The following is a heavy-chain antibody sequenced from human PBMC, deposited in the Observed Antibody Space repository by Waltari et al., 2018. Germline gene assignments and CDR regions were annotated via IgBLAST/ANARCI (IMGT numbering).Heavy chain of an antibody. D-gene: IGHD3-16*02. Sequence: QVQLQQWGAGLLKPSETLSLTCAVYGGSFSGYYCSWIRQPPGKGLEWIGEINHSGSTNYNPSLKSRVTISVDTSKNQFSLKLSSVTAADTAVYYCARDYVWGSYRLNWFDPWGQGTLVTVSS. V-gene: IGHV4-34*01. CDR3: ARDYVWGSYRLNWFDP. CDR2: INHSGST. CDR1: GGSFSGYY. J-gene: IGHJ5*02.